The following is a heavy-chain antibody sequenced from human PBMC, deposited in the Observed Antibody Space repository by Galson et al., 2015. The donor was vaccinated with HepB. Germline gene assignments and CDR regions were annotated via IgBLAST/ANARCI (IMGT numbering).Heavy chain of an antibody. V-gene: IGHV3-7*01. CDR2: INQDGSEK. J-gene: IGHJ4*02. CDR3: VRDPAFSFDY. Sequence: SLRLSCAASGFIFSSYWMSWARQAPGKEPEWVANINQDGSEKYYVDSVKGRFTISRDNAKNSFFLQMDSLRAEDTAMYYCVRDPAFSFDYWGQGTLVSVSS. D-gene: IGHD2/OR15-2a*01. CDR1: GFIFSSYW.